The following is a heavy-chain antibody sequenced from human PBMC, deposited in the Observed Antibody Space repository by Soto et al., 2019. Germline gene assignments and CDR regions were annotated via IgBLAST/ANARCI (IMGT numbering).Heavy chain of an antibody. CDR3: ARHYSSAWYKVDH. J-gene: IGHJ4*02. CDR2: VYYSGST. CDR1: GGSMSSYY. D-gene: IGHD6-13*01. V-gene: IGHV4-59*01. Sequence: SETLSLTCTVSGGSMSSYYWSWIRQPPGKGLEWIGYVYYSGSTNYNPSLKSRVTISVDTSENEFSLKLSSVTAADTAVYYCARHYSSAWYKVDHWGQGTLVTVSS.